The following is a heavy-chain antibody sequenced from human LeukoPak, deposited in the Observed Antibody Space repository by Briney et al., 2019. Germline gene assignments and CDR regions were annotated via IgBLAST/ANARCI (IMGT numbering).Heavy chain of an antibody. CDR3: ARSPAAYDAFDI. CDR1: GYTFTSYG. Sequence: ASVKVSCKASGYTFTSYGISWVRQAPGQGLEWMGIINPSGGSTSYAQKFQGRVTMTRDTSTSTVYMELSSLRSEDTAVYYCARSPAAYDAFDIWGQGTMVTVSS. V-gene: IGHV1-46*03. CDR2: INPSGGST. J-gene: IGHJ3*02. D-gene: IGHD2-2*01.